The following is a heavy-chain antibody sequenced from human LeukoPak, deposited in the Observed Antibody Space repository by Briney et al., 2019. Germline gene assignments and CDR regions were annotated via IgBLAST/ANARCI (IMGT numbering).Heavy chain of an antibody. CDR1: GLTFSSYA. V-gene: IGHV3-30*04. CDR3: ATSVSVAENAFDI. CDR2: ISYDGTNK. Sequence: PGGSLRLSCAASGLTFSSYAMDWVRQAPGKGLAWVTSISYDGTNKYYAGSVKGRFTISRDDSTNTLYLQMNSLRSDDSAVYYCATSVSVAENAFDIWGQGTMVTVSS. J-gene: IGHJ3*02. D-gene: IGHD6-19*01.